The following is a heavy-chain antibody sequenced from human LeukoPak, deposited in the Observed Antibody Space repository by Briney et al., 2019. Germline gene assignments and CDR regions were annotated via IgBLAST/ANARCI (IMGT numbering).Heavy chain of an antibody. CDR3: ARVRSPVAGFDY. D-gene: IGHD6-19*01. CDR1: GFTFSSYS. CDR2: ISSSSSYI. V-gene: IGHV3-21*01. J-gene: IGHJ4*02. Sequence: GGSLRLSCAASGFTFSSYSMNWVRRAPGKGLEWVSSISSSSSYIYYADSVKGRFTISRDNAKNSLYLQMNSLRAEDTAVYYCARVRSPVAGFDYWGQGTLVTVSS.